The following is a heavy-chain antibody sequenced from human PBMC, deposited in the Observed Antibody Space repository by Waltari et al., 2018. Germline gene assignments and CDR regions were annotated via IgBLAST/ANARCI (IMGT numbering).Heavy chain of an antibody. CDR2: INDRGDIT. V-gene: IGHV3-23*01. Sequence: EMQLLESGGGLVQPGGSLRLSCAASGFTFSRFAMTWVRQAPGKGLEWVSIINDRGDITNTADSLKGRFTVSRDNSRDTLYLHMNNLTAEDTAVYYCATRNYLDSWGRGALVTVSS. CDR1: GFTFSRFA. J-gene: IGHJ4*02. CDR3: ATRNYLDS.